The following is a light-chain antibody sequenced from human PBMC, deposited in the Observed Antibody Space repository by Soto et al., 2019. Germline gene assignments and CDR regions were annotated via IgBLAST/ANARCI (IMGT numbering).Light chain of an antibody. Sequence: DIQMTQSPSSLSASVGDRVTITCQASQDISNYLNWYQQKPGKAPKLLIYDASNLETGVPSRFSGRGSGTDFTFTVSSLQPEDIATYYCQQYGNLPRTFGQGTKVEIK. CDR2: DAS. CDR1: QDISNY. J-gene: IGKJ1*01. V-gene: IGKV1-33*01. CDR3: QQYGNLPRT.